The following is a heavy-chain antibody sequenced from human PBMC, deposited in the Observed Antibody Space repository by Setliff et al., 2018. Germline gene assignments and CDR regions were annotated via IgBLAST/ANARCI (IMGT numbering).Heavy chain of an antibody. J-gene: IGHJ3*02. Sequence: GASVKVSCKASGYTFTGYYMHWVRQAPGQGLEWMGWINAGNGNTKYSKKFQGRVTITRDTSASTAYMELSSLISEDTAVYYCARDYTYYDFWSGPSSDAFDIWGQGTMVTVSS. D-gene: IGHD3-3*01. V-gene: IGHV1-3*01. CDR2: INAGNGNT. CDR1: GYTFTGYY. CDR3: ARDYTYYDFWSGPSSDAFDI.